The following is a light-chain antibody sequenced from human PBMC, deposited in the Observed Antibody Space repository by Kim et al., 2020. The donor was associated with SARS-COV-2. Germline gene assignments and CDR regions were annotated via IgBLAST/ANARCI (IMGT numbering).Light chain of an antibody. CDR2: DAS. V-gene: IGKV1-39*01. CDR3: QQSYNAPQT. Sequence: IQMTQSPSSLSASVGDRVTISCRASQSISTLLNWYQQKPGKAPKLLMYDASSLQTGVPSRFSGGGSGTDFTLTISSLLPEDFATYYCQQSYNAPQTFGQGTKVDIK. CDR1: QSISTL. J-gene: IGKJ1*01.